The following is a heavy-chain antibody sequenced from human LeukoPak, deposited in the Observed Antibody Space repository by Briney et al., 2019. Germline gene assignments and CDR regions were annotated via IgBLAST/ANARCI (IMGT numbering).Heavy chain of an antibody. D-gene: IGHD2-2*01. CDR2: IIPIIGPGTP. J-gene: IGHJ4*02. CDR1: GGNFKTYA. CDR3: ARDRVKKNQLLSFDY. Sequence: ASVKASCKASGGNFKTYAINWLRQAPGQGLEWMGGIIPIIGPGTPNHAQKFQSRVMITADESTSTVYMELSSLTSEDTAVYYCARDRVKKNQLLSFDYWGQGTLVTVSS. V-gene: IGHV1-69*13.